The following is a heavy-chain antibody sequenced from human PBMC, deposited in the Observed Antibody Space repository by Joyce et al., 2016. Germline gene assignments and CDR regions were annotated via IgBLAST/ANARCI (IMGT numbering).Heavy chain of an antibody. D-gene: IGHD5/OR15-5a*01. Sequence: QVQLVESGGGVVQPGRSLRLSCAASGFTFSTYGMPWVRQAPGKGLEWVTLISYDGSNKNYADSVKGRFTISRDNSKNTLYLQMNSLRAEDTAVYYCAKNRVAVSTHYYFDSWGQGTLVTVSS. CDR2: ISYDGSNK. CDR1: GFTFSTYG. CDR3: AKNRVAVSTHYYFDS. J-gene: IGHJ4*02. V-gene: IGHV3-30*18.